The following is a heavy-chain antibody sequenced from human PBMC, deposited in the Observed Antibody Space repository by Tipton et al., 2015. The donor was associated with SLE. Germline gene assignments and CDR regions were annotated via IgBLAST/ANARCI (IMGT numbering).Heavy chain of an antibody. J-gene: IGHJ4*02. D-gene: IGHD6-13*01. Sequence: TLSLTCTVSGGSISSYYWSWIRQPPGKGLEWIGYIYYSGSTNYNPSLKSRVTISVDTSKNQFSLKLSSVTAADTAAYYCARGQQLGLWYFDYWGQGTLVTVSS. CDR1: GGSISSYY. V-gene: IGHV4-59*01. CDR2: IYYSGST. CDR3: ARGQQLGLWYFDY.